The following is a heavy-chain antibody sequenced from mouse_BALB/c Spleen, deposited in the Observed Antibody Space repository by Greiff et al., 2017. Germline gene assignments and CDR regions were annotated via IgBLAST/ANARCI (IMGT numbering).Heavy chain of an antibody. V-gene: IGHV5-17*02. CDR1: GFTFSSFG. CDR2: ISSGSSTI. J-gene: IGHJ3*01. CDR3: ARSLYDFPWFAY. D-gene: IGHD2-3*01. Sequence: EVHLVESGGGLVQPGGSRKLSCAASGFTFSSFGMHWVRQAPEKGLEWVAYISSGSSTIYYADTVKGRFTISRDNPKNTLFLQMTSLRSEDTAMYYCARSLYDFPWFAYWGQGTLVTVSA.